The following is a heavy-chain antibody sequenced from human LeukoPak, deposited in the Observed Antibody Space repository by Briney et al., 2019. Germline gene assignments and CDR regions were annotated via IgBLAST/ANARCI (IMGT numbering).Heavy chain of an antibody. CDR2: INIEGTII. CDR1: GFSFRNYW. CDR3: VRALGDA. V-gene: IGHV3-74*01. J-gene: IGHJ5*02. D-gene: IGHD7-27*01. Sequence: GGSLRLSCAASGFSFRNYWMHWVRQVPGEGPVWVARINIEGTIISYADSVKGRFTISRDDAKNTLYLQMNSLRAEDTAVYYCVRALGDAWGQGTLVTVSS.